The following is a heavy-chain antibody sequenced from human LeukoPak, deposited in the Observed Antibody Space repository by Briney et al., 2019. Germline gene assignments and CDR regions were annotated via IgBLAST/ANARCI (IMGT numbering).Heavy chain of an antibody. J-gene: IGHJ4*02. V-gene: IGHV3-30*03. CDR2: ISYDGSNK. Sequence: GGSLRLSCAASGFTCSSYGMHWVRQAPGKGLEWVAVISYDGSNKYYADSVKGRFTISRDNAKNSLYLQMNSLRAEDTAVYYCARGSGGWYGAFDYWGQGTLVTVSS. CDR1: GFTCSSYG. D-gene: IGHD6-19*01. CDR3: ARGSGGWYGAFDY.